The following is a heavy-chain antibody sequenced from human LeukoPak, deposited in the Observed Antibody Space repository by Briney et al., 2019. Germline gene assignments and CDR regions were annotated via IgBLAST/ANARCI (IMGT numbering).Heavy chain of an antibody. Sequence: SETLSLTCTVSGGSISSYYWSWIRQPTGKGLEWIGYIYYSGSTNYNPSLKSRVTISVDTSKNQFSLKLSSVTAADTAVYYCARGGFLMATIDYFDYWGQGTLVTVSS. V-gene: IGHV4-59*08. CDR1: GGSISSYY. CDR2: IYYSGST. D-gene: IGHD5-24*01. J-gene: IGHJ4*02. CDR3: ARGGFLMATIDYFDY.